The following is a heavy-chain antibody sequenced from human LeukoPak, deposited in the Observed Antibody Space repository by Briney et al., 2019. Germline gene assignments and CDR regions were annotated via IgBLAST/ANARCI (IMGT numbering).Heavy chain of an antibody. Sequence: SETLSLTCTVSGGSISSYYSSWIRQPAGKGLEWIGRIYTSGSTNYNPSLKSRVTMSVDTSKNQFSLKLSSVTAADTAVYYCARLERYCSSTSCYIKNWFDPWGQGTLVTVSS. CDR1: GGSISSYY. V-gene: IGHV4-4*07. CDR2: IYTSGST. J-gene: IGHJ5*02. CDR3: ARLERYCSSTSCYIKNWFDP. D-gene: IGHD2-2*02.